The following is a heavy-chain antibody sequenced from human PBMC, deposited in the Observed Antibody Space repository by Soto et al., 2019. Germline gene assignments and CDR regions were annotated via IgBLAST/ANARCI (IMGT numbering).Heavy chain of an antibody. J-gene: IGHJ6*02. Sequence: EVQLVESGGGLVQPGGSLRLSCAASGFTFSSYSMNWVRQAPGKGLQCVSYITSSSSTIYYADSVKSRITISGGNANNALYLQINSLRAEDTSVYYCARTGAGYYYGMDVWGQGTTVTVSS. V-gene: IGHV3-48*01. CDR2: ITSSSSTI. CDR3: ARTGAGYYYGMDV. D-gene: IGHD6-19*01. CDR1: GFTFSSYS.